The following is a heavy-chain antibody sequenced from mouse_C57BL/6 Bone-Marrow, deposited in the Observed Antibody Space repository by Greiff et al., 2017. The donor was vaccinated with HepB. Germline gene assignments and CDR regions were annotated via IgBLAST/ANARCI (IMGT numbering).Heavy chain of an antibody. V-gene: IGHV2-5*01. CDR3: AKKRGDYDYFDY. Sequence: VKLMESGPGLVQPSQSLSITCTVSGFSLTSYGVHWVRQSPGKGLEWLGVIWRGGSTDYNAAFMSRLSITKDNSKSQVFFKMNSLQADDTAIYYCAKKRGDYDYFDYWGQGTTLTVSS. J-gene: IGHJ2*01. D-gene: IGHD2-4*01. CDR2: IWRGGST. CDR1: GFSLTSYG.